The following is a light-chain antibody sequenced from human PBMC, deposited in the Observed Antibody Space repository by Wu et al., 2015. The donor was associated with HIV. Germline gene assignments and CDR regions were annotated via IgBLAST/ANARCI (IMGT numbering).Light chain of an antibody. Sequence: ALQMTQSPSSLSASVGDRVTITCRASQGIRDDLGWYQQRPGKAPKLLISAVSRLQSGVPSRFSGSGSSTQFTLTITSLQPEDFATYYCLQYYSYPRTFGQGTKVEI. CDR3: LQYYSYPRT. J-gene: IGKJ1*01. CDR2: AVS. V-gene: IGKV1-6*01. CDR1: QGIRDD.